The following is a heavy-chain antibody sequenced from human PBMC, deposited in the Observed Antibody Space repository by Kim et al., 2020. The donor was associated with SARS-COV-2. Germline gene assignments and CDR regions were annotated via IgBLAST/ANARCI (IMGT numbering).Heavy chain of an antibody. CDR2: IRSKLYGGTP. CDR1: GFTFDAYA. J-gene: IGHJ4*02. CDR3: TRIRDTHDRFDY. Sequence: GGSLRLSCTASGFTFDAYAMTWFRQAPGKGLEWVGFIRSKLYGGTPEYAASVKGRFIISRDDSESIAYLQMNSLKTEDTAVYYCTRIRDTHDRFDYWGQGTLVTVSS. V-gene: IGHV3-49*03. D-gene: IGHD1-1*01.